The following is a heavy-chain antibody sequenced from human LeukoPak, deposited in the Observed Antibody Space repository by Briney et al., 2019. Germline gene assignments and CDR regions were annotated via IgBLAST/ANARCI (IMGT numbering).Heavy chain of an antibody. Sequence: ASVKVSCKASGYTFTSYGISWVRQAPGQGLEWMGRISAYNGNTNYAQKLQGRVTMTTDTSTSTAYMELRSLRSDDTAVYYCARDGSDWGYYYYYGMDVWGQGTTVTVSS. V-gene: IGHV1-18*01. J-gene: IGHJ6*02. CDR1: GYTFTSYG. CDR2: ISAYNGNT. CDR3: ARDGSDWGYYYYYGMDV. D-gene: IGHD3-16*01.